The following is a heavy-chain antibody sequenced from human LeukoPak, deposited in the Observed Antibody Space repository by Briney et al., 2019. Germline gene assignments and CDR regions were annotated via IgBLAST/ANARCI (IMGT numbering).Heavy chain of an antibody. CDR2: IYYSGST. J-gene: IGHJ4*02. V-gene: IGHV4-59*08. D-gene: IGHD6-13*01. CDR3: ARHGGCSSSPVY. Sequence: SETLSLTCTVSGGSISNYYWSWIRQPPGKGLEWIGYIYYSGSTNYNPSLKSRVTISVDTSKNQFSLKLSSVTAADTAVYYCARHGGCSSSPVYWGQGILITVSS. CDR1: GGSISNYY.